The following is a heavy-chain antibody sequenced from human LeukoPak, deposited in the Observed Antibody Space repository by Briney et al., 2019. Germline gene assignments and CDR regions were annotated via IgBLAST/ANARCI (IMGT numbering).Heavy chain of an antibody. CDR2: INSDGSDT. CDR1: GFTFSSHW. Sequence: PGGSLRLSCAASGFTFSSHWMHWVRQAPGKGLVWVSRINSDGSDTSYADSVKGRFTISRDNAKNTLYLQMNSLRAEDTAVYYCARVHYTSSWFVDYWGQGTLVTVSS. CDR3: ARVHYTSSWFVDY. J-gene: IGHJ4*02. V-gene: IGHV3-74*01. D-gene: IGHD6-13*01.